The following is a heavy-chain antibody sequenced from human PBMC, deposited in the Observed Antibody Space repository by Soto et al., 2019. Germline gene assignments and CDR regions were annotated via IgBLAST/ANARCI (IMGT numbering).Heavy chain of an antibody. CDR2: INSDTGYT. Sequence: ASVKVSCNASGFTFSHPSIHCDRQAPGQRLEWLGWINSDTGYTKYSQKFQARLTITRDSSAKTAYTELCSLQSEDTAVYYCVSGKEVGVWFYPWGQGNLVNLSS. CDR3: VSGKEVGVWFYP. V-gene: IGHV1-3*04. D-gene: IGHD1-26*01. J-gene: IGHJ5*02. CDR1: GFTFSHPS.